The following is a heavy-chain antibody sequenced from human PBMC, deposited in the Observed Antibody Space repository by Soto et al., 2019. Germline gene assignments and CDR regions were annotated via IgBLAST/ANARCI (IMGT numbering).Heavy chain of an antibody. J-gene: IGHJ6*02. CDR2: IIPIFGTA. CDR3: ARSAGGYSYGYNYYYGMDV. V-gene: IGHV1-69*12. Sequence: QVQLVQSGAEVKKPGSSVKVSCKASGGTFSSYAISWVRQAPGQGLEWMGGIIPIFGTANYAQKFQGRVTITADESTSTAYMELSSLRSEDTAVYYWARSAGGYSYGYNYYYGMDVWGQGTTVTVSS. CDR1: GGTFSSYA. D-gene: IGHD5-18*01.